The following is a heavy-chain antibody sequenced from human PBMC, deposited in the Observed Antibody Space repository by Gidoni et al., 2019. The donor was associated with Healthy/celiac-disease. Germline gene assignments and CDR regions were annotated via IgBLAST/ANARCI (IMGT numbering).Heavy chain of an antibody. V-gene: IGHV3-33*01. CDR1: GFTFSSYG. Sequence: QVQLVESGGGVVQPGRSLRLSCAASGFTFSSYGMHWVRQAPGKGLEWVAVIWYDGSNKYYADSVKGRFTISRDNSKNTLYLQMNSLRAEDTAVYYCARDLWSDYGSYSSYYFDYWGQGTLVTVSS. J-gene: IGHJ4*02. CDR2: IWYDGSNK. D-gene: IGHD4-17*01. CDR3: ARDLWSDYGSYSSYYFDY.